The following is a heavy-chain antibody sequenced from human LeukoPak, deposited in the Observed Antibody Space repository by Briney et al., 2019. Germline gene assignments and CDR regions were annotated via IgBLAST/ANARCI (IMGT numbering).Heavy chain of an antibody. Sequence: SQTLSLTCTVSGGSISSGSYYWSWIRQPAGKGLEWIGRIYTSGSTNYNPSLKSRVTISVDTSKNQFSLKLSSVTAADTAVYYCARPSGWSGPNWFDPWGQGTLVTVSS. V-gene: IGHV4-61*02. D-gene: IGHD6-19*01. J-gene: IGHJ5*02. CDR2: IYTSGST. CDR1: GGSISSGSYY. CDR3: ARPSGWSGPNWFDP.